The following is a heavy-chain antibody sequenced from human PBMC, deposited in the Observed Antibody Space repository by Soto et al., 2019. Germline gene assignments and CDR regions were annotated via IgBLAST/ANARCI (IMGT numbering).Heavy chain of an antibody. J-gene: IGHJ4*02. CDR2: ISAYNGKT. V-gene: IGHV1-18*01. Sequence: QVQLVQSGAEVKKPGASVKVSCKASGYTFTSYGISCVRQAPGQGLERMGWISAYNGKTNYAQKLQGRVTMTTDTATSTAYMELRRLRSDDTAVYYCARDWKEKVGSTFYYWGQGTLVAVSS. CDR1: GYTFTSYG. CDR3: ARDWKEKVGSTFYY. D-gene: IGHD1-26*01.